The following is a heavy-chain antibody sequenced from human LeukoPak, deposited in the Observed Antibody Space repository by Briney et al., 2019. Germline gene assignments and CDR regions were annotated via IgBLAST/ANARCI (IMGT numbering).Heavy chain of an antibody. CDR3: ARGGYYGSGSYYSVGDY. D-gene: IGHD3-10*01. CDR2: IYYSGST. CDR1: GGSISSYY. V-gene: IGHV4-59*12. J-gene: IGHJ4*02. Sequence: PSETLSLTCTVSGGSISSYYWSWIRQPPGKGLEWIGYIYYSGSTNYNPSLKSRVTISVDTSKNQFSLKLSSVTAADTAVYYCARGGYYGSGSYYSVGDYWGQGTLVTVSS.